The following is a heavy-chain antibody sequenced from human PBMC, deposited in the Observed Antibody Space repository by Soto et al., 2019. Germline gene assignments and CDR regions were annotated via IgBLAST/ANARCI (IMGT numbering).Heavy chain of an antibody. CDR3: ARGKVLRYFDWSDYYYYGMDV. J-gene: IGHJ6*02. Sequence: SLRLSCAASGFTFSSYWMHWVRQAPGKGLVWVSRINSDGSSTSYADSVKGRFTISRDSAKNTLYLQMNSLRAEDTAVYYCARGKVLRYFDWSDYYYYGMDVWGQGTTVTVSS. V-gene: IGHV3-74*01. CDR2: INSDGSST. CDR1: GFTFSSYW. D-gene: IGHD3-9*01.